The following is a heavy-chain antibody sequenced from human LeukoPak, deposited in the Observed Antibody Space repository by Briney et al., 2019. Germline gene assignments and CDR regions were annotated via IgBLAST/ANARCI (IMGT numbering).Heavy chain of an antibody. CDR1: GFTFDDYG. CDR3: AKRGAEVGATVAPGDY. CDR2: INWNGGST. V-gene: IGHV3-20*04. J-gene: IGHJ4*02. D-gene: IGHD1-26*01. Sequence: GGSLRLSCAASGFTFDDYGMSWVRQAPGKGLEWVSGINWNGGSTGYADSVKGRFTISRDNAKNSLYLQMNSLRAEDTAVYYCAKRGAEVGATVAPGDYWGQGTLVTVSS.